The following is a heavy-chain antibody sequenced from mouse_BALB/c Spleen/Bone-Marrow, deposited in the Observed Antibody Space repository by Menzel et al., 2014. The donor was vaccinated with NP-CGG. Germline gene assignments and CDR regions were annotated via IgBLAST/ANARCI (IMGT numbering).Heavy chain of an antibody. V-gene: IGHV1-5*01. CDR3: TRSITTAVEFDY. CDR1: GYSFTSYW. D-gene: IGHD1-1*01. J-gene: IGHJ2*03. CDR2: IYPENNGT. Sequence: SGTVLARPGASVKMSCKASGYSFTSYWMYWIEQRPGQGLEWIGAIYPENNGTSYNQNFKGKAKLTAVTSASTAYMELSSLTNEDSAVYYCTRSITTAVEFDYWGQGTSLTDSS.